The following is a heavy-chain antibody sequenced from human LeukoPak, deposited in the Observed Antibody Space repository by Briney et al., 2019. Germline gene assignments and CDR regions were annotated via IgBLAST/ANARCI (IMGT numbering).Heavy chain of an antibody. CDR3: ARVGSYSSGFDY. Sequence: GGSLRLSCAASGFTFSTYTMNWVRQAPGKGLEWVSYISSSGSTIYYADSVKGRFTISRDNAKNSLYLQMNSLRAEDTAVYYCARVGSYSSGFDYWGQGTLVTVSS. V-gene: IGHV3-48*04. CDR1: GFTFSTYT. J-gene: IGHJ4*02. D-gene: IGHD3-16*01. CDR2: ISSSGSTI.